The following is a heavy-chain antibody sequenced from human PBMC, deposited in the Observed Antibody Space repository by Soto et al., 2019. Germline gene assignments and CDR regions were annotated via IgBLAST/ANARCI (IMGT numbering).Heavy chain of an antibody. J-gene: IGHJ4*02. V-gene: IGHV3-7*01. CDR3: ARALASADSL. Sequence: GGSLRLSCVASGFTLNSYWMLWVRQAPGKGLEWVANINQDGSEIYYLDSVKGRFTISRDNAKRSSYLQMNSLRVEDTAVYYCARALASADSLWGQGTLVTVSS. CDR1: GFTLNSYW. CDR2: INQDGSEI. D-gene: IGHD3-22*01.